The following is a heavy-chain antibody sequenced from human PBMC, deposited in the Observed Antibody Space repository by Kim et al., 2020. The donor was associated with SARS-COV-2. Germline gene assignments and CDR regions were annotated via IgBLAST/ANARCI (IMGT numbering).Heavy chain of an antibody. Sequence: YNTPSLKGRVTRSLDTSRNQFSLKLSSVTAADTAVYYCASQRFRTGGIGYWGQGTLVTVSS. V-gene: IGHV4-31*02. J-gene: IGHJ4*02. CDR3: ASQRFRTGGIGY. D-gene: IGHD7-27*01.